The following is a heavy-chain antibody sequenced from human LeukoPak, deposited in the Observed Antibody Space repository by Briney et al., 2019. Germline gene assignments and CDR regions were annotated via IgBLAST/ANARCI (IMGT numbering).Heavy chain of an antibody. D-gene: IGHD6-13*01. CDR2: ISSSSSTI. J-gene: IGHJ4*02. CDR3: ARAWAPYSTQYYFDY. CDR1: GFTFSSYS. V-gene: IGHV3-48*04. Sequence: GGSLRLSCAASGFTFSSYSMNWVRQAPGKGLEWVSYISSSSSTIYYADSVKGRFTISRDNAKNSVYLQMNSLTAEDTAVYYCARAWAPYSTQYYFDYWGQGTLVTVSS.